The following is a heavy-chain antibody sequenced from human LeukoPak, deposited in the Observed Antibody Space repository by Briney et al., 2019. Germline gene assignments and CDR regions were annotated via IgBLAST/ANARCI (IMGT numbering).Heavy chain of an antibody. CDR1: GFTFSDYY. CDR2: ISSSGSYT. D-gene: IGHD3-22*01. V-gene: IGHV3-11*06. J-gene: IGHJ2*01. Sequence: GSLRLSCAASGFTFSDYYMSWIRQAPGKGLEWVSYISSSGSYTNYADSVKGRFTISRDNAKNSLYLQMNSLRAEDTAVYYCARRVAYDSSGYYRSYWYFDLWGRGTLVTVSS. CDR3: ARRVAYDSSGYYRSYWYFDL.